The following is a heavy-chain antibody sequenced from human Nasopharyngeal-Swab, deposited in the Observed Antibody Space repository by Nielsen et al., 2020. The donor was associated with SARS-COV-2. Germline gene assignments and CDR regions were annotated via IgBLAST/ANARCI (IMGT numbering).Heavy chain of an antibody. CDR3: VRQAPHYDFWSGSAYYMDV. CDR1: GYSFTSYW. CDR2: IYPGDSDT. D-gene: IGHD3-3*01. J-gene: IGHJ6*03. Sequence: GGSLRLSCKGSGYSFTSYWIGWVRQMPGKGLEWMGIIYPGDSDTRYSPSFQGQVTISADKSISTAYLQWSSLKASDTAMYYCVRQAPHYDFWSGSAYYMDVWGKGTTVTVSS. V-gene: IGHV5-51*01.